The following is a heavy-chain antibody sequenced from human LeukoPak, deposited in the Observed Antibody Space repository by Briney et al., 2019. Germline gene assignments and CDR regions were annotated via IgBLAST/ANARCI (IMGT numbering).Heavy chain of an antibody. CDR3: ARRRYCSSTSCYVRYFDY. CDR1: GGSFSCYY. V-gene: IGHV4-34*01. Sequence: SETLSLTCAVYGGSFSCYYWSWIRQPPGKGLEWIGEINHSGSINYNPSLKSRVTISVDTSKNQFSLKLSSVTAADTAVYYCARRRYCSSTSCYVRYFDYWGQGTLVTVSS. D-gene: IGHD2-2*01. CDR2: INHSGSI. J-gene: IGHJ4*02.